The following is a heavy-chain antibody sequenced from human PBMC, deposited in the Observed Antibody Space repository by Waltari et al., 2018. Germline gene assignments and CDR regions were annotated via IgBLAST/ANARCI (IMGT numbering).Heavy chain of an antibody. D-gene: IGHD7-27*01. J-gene: IGHJ4*02. Sequence: QVQLQESGPGLVKPSPTLSLTCTVSGASISSDDYYWSWNRQPPGTGLEWIGHIFYSGSTYFSPSLKSRVTMSLDTSKNQFSLKLSSVTAADTAVYYCASQDITGGYFDYWGQGTLVTVSS. CDR3: ASQDITGGYFDY. CDR1: GASISSDDYY. V-gene: IGHV4-30-4*08. CDR2: IFYSGST.